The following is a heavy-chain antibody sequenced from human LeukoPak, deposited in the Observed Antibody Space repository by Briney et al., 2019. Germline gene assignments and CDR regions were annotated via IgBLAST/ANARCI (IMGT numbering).Heavy chain of an antibody. CDR3: ARHITMIVVVINWFDP. J-gene: IGHJ5*02. CDR2: IYTSGST. Sequence: SETLSLTCTVSGGSISSYYRSWIRQPAGKGLEWIGRIYTSGSTNYNPSLKSRVTISVDTSKNQFSLKLSSVTAADTAVYYCARHITMIVVVINWFDPWGQGTLVTVSS. D-gene: IGHD3-22*01. CDR1: GGSISSYY. V-gene: IGHV4-4*07.